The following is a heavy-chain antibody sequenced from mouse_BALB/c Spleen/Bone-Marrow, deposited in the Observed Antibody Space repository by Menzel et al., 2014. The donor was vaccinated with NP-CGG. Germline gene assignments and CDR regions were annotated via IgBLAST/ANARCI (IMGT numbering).Heavy chain of an antibody. CDR1: GYIFTSYW. CDR2: IAPGSGST. CDR3: ARSYYGRAMDY. J-gene: IGHJ4*01. V-gene: IGHV1S41*01. D-gene: IGHD1-1*01. Sequence: DLVKPGASVKLSCKASGYIFTSYWINWIKRRPGQGLEWIGRIAPGSGSTYYDEMFKGKATLTVDTSSSTAYIQLSSLSSEDSAVYFCARSYYGRAMDYWGQGTSVTVSS.